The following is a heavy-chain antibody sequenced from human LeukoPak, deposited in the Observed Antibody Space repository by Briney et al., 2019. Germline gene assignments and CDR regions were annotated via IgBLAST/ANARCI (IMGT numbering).Heavy chain of an antibody. D-gene: IGHD6-19*01. CDR2: INWNGGST. J-gene: IGHJ4*02. CDR1: AFTFHDYG. CDR3: ARDGAVAGTVSH. Sequence: EGSLRLSCAASAFTFHDYGMSWVRQAPGKGLEWVSGINWNGGSTGYADSVKGRFTISRDNAKNSLYLQMNSLRAEDTALYYCARDGAVAGTVSHWGQGTLVTVSS. V-gene: IGHV3-20*04.